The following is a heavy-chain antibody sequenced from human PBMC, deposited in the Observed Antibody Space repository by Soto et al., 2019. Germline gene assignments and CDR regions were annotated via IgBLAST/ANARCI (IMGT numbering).Heavy chain of an antibody. D-gene: IGHD3-10*01. Sequence: QVQLVQSGAEVKKPGSSVKVSCKASGGTFSSYAISWVRQAPGQGLEWMGGIIPIFGTANYAQKFQGRVTITADESTSTAYMELSSLRSEATAVYYCASPGQYYYGSGYFDYWGQGTLVTVSS. CDR1: GGTFSSYA. J-gene: IGHJ4*02. V-gene: IGHV1-69*01. CDR2: IIPIFGTA. CDR3: ASPGQYYYGSGYFDY.